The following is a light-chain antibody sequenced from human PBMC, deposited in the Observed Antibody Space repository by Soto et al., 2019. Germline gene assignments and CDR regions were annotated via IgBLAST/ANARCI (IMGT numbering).Light chain of an antibody. CDR2: WAS. Sequence: DIVMTQSPDSLAVSLGERATINCKSSQSVLYSSNNENYLAWYQQKPGQPPKLLIYWASTRESGVPDRFSGSGSGTDFTLTIRSLQAEDVAVYYCQQYYSTPPLTFGGGTKVEIK. CDR1: QSVLYSSNNENY. J-gene: IGKJ4*01. V-gene: IGKV4-1*01. CDR3: QQYYSTPPLT.